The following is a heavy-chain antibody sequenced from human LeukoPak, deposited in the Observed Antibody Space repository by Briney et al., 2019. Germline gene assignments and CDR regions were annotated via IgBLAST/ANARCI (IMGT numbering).Heavy chain of an antibody. V-gene: IGHV3-23*01. CDR1: GFTFSTYA. Sequence: GGSLRLSCAASGFTFSTYAMNWVRQAPGKGLDWVSGISGSGGSTYYADSVKGRFTISRDNSKNTMYLQMNSLRAEDTAVYYCANVRYFDWYYFDYWGQGALVTVSS. D-gene: IGHD3-9*01. CDR3: ANVRYFDWYYFDY. CDR2: ISGSGGST. J-gene: IGHJ4*02.